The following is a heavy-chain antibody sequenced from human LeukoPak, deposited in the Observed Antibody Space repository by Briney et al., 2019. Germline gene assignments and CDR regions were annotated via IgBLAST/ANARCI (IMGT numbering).Heavy chain of an antibody. V-gene: IGHV3-48*03. CDR3: AGGASGSSFGY. CDR2: ISPTGSSI. CDR1: GFNFSSYE. Sequence: PGGSLRLSCAASGFNFSSYEMNWVRQAPGKGLEWVSYISPTGSSIYYADSVKGRFTISRDNAKNSLYLQMNSLRAEDTAVYYCAGGASGSSFGYWGQGTLVTVSS. D-gene: IGHD6-6*01. J-gene: IGHJ4*02.